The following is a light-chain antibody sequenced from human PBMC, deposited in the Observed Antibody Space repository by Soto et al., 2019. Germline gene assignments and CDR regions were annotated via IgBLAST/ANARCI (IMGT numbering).Light chain of an antibody. Sequence: QAVVTQPPSASGTPGQRVTISCSGRSSNLGSNTVNWYQQLPGTAPKLLIYSNNQRPSGVPDRFSGSKSGTSASLAISGLQSEDEAGYYCAAWDDSLNDYVFGTETKVTVL. CDR3: AAWDDSLNDYV. CDR2: SNN. J-gene: IGLJ1*01. CDR1: SSNLGSNT. V-gene: IGLV1-44*01.